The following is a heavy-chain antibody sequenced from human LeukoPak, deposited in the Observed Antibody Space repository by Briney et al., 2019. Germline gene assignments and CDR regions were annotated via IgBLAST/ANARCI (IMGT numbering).Heavy chain of an antibody. CDR3: ARNPAFSGYYYFLDY. V-gene: IGHV3-30*04. J-gene: IGHJ4*02. CDR2: ISYDGSNK. Sequence: GRSLRLSCAASGFTFSSYAMHWVRQAPGKGLEWVAVISYDGSNKYYADSVKGRFTISRDNSKNTLYLQMNSLRAEDTAVYYCARNPAFSGYYYFLDYWGQGTLVTVSS. CDR1: GFTFSSYA. D-gene: IGHD3-22*01.